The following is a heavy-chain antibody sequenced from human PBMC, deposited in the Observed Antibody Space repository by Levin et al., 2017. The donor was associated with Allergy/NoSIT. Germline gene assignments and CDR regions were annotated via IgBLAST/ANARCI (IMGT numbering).Heavy chain of an antibody. CDR3: AKHKDCSGGSCDHGGWFEP. CDR2: ISYSGFT. Sequence: SCTVSGGSISTYSWSWIRQPPGKGLQWIGYISYSGFTNYNPSLKSRVTISADTSKNQFSLKLSSVTAADTAVYYCAKHKDCSGGSCDHGGWFEPWGQGSLVTVSS. CDR1: GGSISTYS. J-gene: IGHJ5*02. V-gene: IGHV4-59*01. D-gene: IGHD2-15*01.